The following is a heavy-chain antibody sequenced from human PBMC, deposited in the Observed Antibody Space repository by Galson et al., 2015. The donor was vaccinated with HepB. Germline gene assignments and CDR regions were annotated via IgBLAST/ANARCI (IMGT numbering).Heavy chain of an antibody. CDR3: ARATAAHTCDL. J-gene: IGHJ5*02. D-gene: IGHD6-13*01. CDR2: INQDGSEK. CDR1: GFTFGWYW. V-gene: IGHV3-7*01. Sequence: SLRLSCAASGFTFGWYWMSWVRQAPGNGLEWVANINQDGSEKYYVDSVKGRFTISRDNAKNSLYLQMDSPRAEDTAMYFCARATAAHTCDLWGQGTLVTVSS.